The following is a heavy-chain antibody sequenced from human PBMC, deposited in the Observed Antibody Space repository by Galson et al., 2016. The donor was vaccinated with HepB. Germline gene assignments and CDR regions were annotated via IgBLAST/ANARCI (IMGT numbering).Heavy chain of an antibody. J-gene: IGHJ6*02. CDR3: AKPRYYYGSGNYGIDG. V-gene: IGHV3-30*18. CDR1: GFLFSDYG. CDR2: IAYDGTND. Sequence: SLRLSCAASGFLFSDYGMHWVRQAPGKGLEWVAVIAYDGTNDHYADSVRGRFTISRDNSQNTLYLQMTSLRREDTAVYYCAKPRYYYGSGNYGIDGWGQGTTVTVSS. D-gene: IGHD3-10*01.